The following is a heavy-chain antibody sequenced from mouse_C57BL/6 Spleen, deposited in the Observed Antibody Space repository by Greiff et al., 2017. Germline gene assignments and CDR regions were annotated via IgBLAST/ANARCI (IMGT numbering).Heavy chain of an antibody. CDR2: IDPNSGGT. V-gene: IGHV1-72*01. D-gene: IGHD2-4*01. J-gene: IGHJ1*03. Sequence: VQLQQPGAELVKPGASVKLSCKASGYTFTSYWMHWVKQRPGRGLEWIGRIDPNSGGTKYNEKFKSKATLTVDKPSSTAYMQLSSLTSGDSAVYYCARRVYYDYDVWYFDVWGTGTTVTVSS. CDR3: ARRVYYDYDVWYFDV. CDR1: GYTFTSYW.